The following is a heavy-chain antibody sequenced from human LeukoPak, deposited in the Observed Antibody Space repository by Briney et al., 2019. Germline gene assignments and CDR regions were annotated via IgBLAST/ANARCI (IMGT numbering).Heavy chain of an antibody. Sequence: SETLSLTCTVSGGSISSSSYYWGWIRQPPGKGLEWIGSIYYSGSTYYNPSLKSRVTISVDTSKNQFSLKLSSVTAADTAVYYCASRHYYDSSGNVDYWGQGTLVTVSS. CDR2: IYYSGST. CDR1: GGSISSSSYY. CDR3: ASRHYYDSSGNVDY. D-gene: IGHD3-22*01. V-gene: IGHV4-39*01. J-gene: IGHJ4*02.